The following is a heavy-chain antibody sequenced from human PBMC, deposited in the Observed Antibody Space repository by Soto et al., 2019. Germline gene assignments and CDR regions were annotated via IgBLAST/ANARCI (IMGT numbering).Heavy chain of an antibody. D-gene: IGHD6-13*01. CDR2: IYTTGST. CDR1: GGSISGYY. J-gene: IGHJ4*02. CDR3: ARDDAGIIAAGVY. V-gene: IGHV4-4*07. Sequence: QVQLQESGPGLVKPSETLSLTCTVSGGSISGYYWSWIRQPAGKGLESIGRIYTTGSTNYNPSLKSRVTMSLDTSKNQFSLKLTSVTAADTAVYYCARDDAGIIAAGVYWGQGTLVTVSS.